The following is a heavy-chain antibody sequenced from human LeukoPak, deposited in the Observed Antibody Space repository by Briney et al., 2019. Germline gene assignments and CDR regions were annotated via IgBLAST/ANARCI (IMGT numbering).Heavy chain of an antibody. D-gene: IGHD3-10*01. CDR2: IHNSGTT. J-gene: IGHJ4*02. CDR3: ARRYSYNLGSFPFAF. V-gene: IGHV4-34*01. CDR1: GGPFSGYF. Sequence: PSETLSLTCAVSGGPFSGYFWSWIRQSSGKGLEWIGEIHNSGTTNYNPSLNSRVTISEDTSKNQCYLNLISVTAADTAVYSSARRYSYNLGSFPFAFWGQGTLVTVSS.